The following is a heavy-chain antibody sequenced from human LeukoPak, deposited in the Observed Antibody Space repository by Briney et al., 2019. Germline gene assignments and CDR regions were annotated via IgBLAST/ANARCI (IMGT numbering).Heavy chain of an antibody. J-gene: IGHJ4*02. CDR1: GGSIIGYY. CDR3: ARARSGWYFDY. CDR2: ISSSGST. Sequence: SETLSLTCTISGGSIIGYYWTWIRQPAGKVLEWIGRISSSGSTNYNPSLKSRVTMSVDTSKNQVSLRLSSVTAADTAVYYCARARSGWYFDYWGKGNLVTVSS. D-gene: IGHD6-19*01. V-gene: IGHV4-4*07.